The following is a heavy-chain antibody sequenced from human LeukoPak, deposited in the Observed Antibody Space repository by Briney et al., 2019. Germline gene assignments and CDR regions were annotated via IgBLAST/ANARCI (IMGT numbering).Heavy chain of an antibody. J-gene: IGHJ3*02. CDR3: TKEGGVATARYAFDI. CDR1: GFTFSDHG. CDR2: VSSDGGTT. Sequence: GGSLRLPCAASGFTFSDHGMHWVRQAPGKGLEWVAVVSSDGGTTYYIDSVKGRFTVSRDNSKNTMYLQMNSLRDEDTAGYYCTKEGGVATARYAFDIWGQGTMVTVSS. D-gene: IGHD2-21*02. V-gene: IGHV3-30*18.